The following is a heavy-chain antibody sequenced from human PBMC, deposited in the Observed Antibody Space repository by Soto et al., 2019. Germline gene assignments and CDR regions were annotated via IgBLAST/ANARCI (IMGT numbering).Heavy chain of an antibody. CDR2: FDPEDGET. D-gene: IGHD2-8*01. V-gene: IGHV1-24*01. CDR1: GYTLTELS. Sequence: ASVKVSCKVSGYTLTELSMHWVRQAPGKGLEWMGGFDPEDGETIYAQKFQGRVTMTEDTSTDTAYMELSSLRSEDTAVYYCATDGQYCTNGVCPFDYWGQGTLVTSPQ. J-gene: IGHJ4*02. CDR3: ATDGQYCTNGVCPFDY.